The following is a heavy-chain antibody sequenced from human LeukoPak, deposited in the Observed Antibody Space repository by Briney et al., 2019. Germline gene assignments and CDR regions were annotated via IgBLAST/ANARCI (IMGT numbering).Heavy chain of an antibody. CDR3: ARSAAVAGTGEFDY. CDR2: INPNSGGT. CDR1: GYTFTGYY. D-gene: IGHD6-19*01. J-gene: IGHJ4*02. V-gene: IGHV1-2*06. Sequence: ASVKVSCKASGYTFTGYYMHWVRQAPGQGLEWMGRINPNSGGTNYAQKFRGRVTMTRDTSISTAYMELSRLRSDDTAVYYCARSAAVAGTGEFDYWGQGTLVTVSS.